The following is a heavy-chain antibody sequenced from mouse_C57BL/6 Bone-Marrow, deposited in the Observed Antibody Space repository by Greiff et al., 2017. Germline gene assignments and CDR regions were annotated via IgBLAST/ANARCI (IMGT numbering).Heavy chain of an antibody. CDR1: GYAFSSSW. Sequence: QVQLQQSGPELVKPGASVKISCKASGYAFSSSWMNWVKQRPGKGLEWIGRIYPGDGDTNYNGKFKGKATLTADKSSSTAYMQLSSLTSEDSAVYFCASIYYGYDVWWGQGTLVTVSA. V-gene: IGHV1-82*01. CDR3: ASIYYGYDVW. D-gene: IGHD2-2*01. CDR2: IYPGDGDT. J-gene: IGHJ3*02.